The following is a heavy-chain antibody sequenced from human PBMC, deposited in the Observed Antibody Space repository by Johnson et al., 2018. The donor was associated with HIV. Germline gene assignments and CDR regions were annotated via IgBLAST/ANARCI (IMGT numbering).Heavy chain of an antibody. V-gene: IGHV3-30*03. Sequence: QVQLVESGGGVVQPGRSLRLSCAASGFTLSTYGMHWVRQAPGKGLEWVAVISYDGSDKDYADSVKGRFTISRDSSKNTLYLQMSSLRVEDTAVYCCARVRIIYSSSSHAFDIWGQGTMVTVSS. CDR2: ISYDGSDK. CDR3: ARVRIIYSSSSHAFDI. J-gene: IGHJ3*02. CDR1: GFTLSTYG. D-gene: IGHD6-6*01.